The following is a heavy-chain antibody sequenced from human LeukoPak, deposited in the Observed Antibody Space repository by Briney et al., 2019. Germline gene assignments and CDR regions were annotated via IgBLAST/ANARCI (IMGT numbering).Heavy chain of an antibody. CDR1: GYSISSGYY. CDR3: ARGRTYYYDRGGLNWFDP. Sequence: SETLSLTCTVSGYSISSGYYWGWIRQPPGKGLEWIGSIYHSGSTYYNPSLKSRVTISVDTSKNQFSLKLSSVTAADTVVYYCARGRTYYYDRGGLNWFDPWGQGTLVTVSS. CDR2: IYHSGST. D-gene: IGHD3-22*01. J-gene: IGHJ5*02. V-gene: IGHV4-38-2*02.